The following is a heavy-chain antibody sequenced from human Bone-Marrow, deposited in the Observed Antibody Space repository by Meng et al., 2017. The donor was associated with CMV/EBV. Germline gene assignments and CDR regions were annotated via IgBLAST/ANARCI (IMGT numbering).Heavy chain of an antibody. D-gene: IGHD2-21*02. Sequence: ASVKVSCKTSGYSFISYGISWVRQAPGQGLEWMGWMSTFNGNTNFAQKFQGRVTMTTDTSTSTVYMELRSLRSDDTAVYYCARAFVPTDYYYYGMDFWGQGTTVTVSS. J-gene: IGHJ6*02. CDR2: MSTFNGNT. CDR1: GYSFISYG. CDR3: ARAFVPTDYYYYGMDF. V-gene: IGHV1-18*01.